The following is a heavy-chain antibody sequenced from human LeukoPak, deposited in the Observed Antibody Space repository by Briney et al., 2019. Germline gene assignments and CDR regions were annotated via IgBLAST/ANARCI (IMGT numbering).Heavy chain of an antibody. CDR1: GYTFTGYY. CDR2: INPNSGGT. D-gene: IGHD3-22*01. V-gene: IGHV1-2*06. Sequence: GASVKVSCKASGYTFTGYYMHWVRQAPGQGLEWMGRINPNSGGTNYEQKFQGRVTMTRDTSISTAYMELSRLRSDDTAVYYCASVHGYYDSSGYYHFFDYWGQGTLVTVSS. CDR3: ASVHGYYDSSGYYHFFDY. J-gene: IGHJ4*02.